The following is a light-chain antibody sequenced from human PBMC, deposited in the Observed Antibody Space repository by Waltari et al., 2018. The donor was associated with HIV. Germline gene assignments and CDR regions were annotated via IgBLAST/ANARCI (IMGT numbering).Light chain of an antibody. J-gene: IGKJ4*01. Sequence: AIRMTQSPSSFSASTGDSVTITCRANQDISSYLAWYQQKPGKVPKLLIYDASALQSGVPSRFSGSGSATDFTLTISSLQSEDFATYYCQQYYSYPLTFGGGTNVDIK. CDR3: QQYYSYPLT. CDR2: DAS. V-gene: IGKV1-8*01. CDR1: QDISSY.